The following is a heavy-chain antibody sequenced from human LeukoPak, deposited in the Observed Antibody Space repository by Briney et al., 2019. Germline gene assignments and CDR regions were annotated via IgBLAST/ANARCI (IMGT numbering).Heavy chain of an antibody. J-gene: IGHJ3*02. CDR2: FYYSGST. CDR3: ARREKDAFDI. D-gene: IGHD1-26*01. CDR1: GGSISSNY. Sequence: SETLSLTCTVSGGSISSNYWIWIRQSPGKGLEWIGYFYYSGSTNNNPSLKTPVTISVDTSKNQFSLKLSSVTAADTAVYYCARREKDAFDIWGQGTMVTVSS. V-gene: IGHV4-59*01.